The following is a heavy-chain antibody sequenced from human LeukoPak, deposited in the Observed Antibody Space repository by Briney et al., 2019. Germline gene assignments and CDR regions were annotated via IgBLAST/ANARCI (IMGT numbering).Heavy chain of an antibody. V-gene: IGHV4-59*08. CDR3: ARRQTYFDY. CDR2: IYYSGST. Sequence: SETLSLTCTVSGGSISPYFWSWIRQPPGKGLEWIGYIYYSGSTNYNPSHKSRVTISVDTSKNQFSLKLSSVTAADTAVYYCARRQTYFDYWGQGTLVTVSS. J-gene: IGHJ4*02. CDR1: GGSISPYF.